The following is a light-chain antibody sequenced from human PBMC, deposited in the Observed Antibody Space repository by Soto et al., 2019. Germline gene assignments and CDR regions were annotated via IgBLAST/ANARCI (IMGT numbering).Light chain of an antibody. Sequence: ETVMTQSPATLSVSLGERATLSCRASQSVSSRVAWYQQRPGQAPRLLIYGASTRATGIPARLSGSGSGTEFTLTISSLQSEDFAVYYCQQYNDWWTFGQGTKVDIK. V-gene: IGKV3-15*01. CDR1: QSVSSR. CDR3: QQYNDWWT. CDR2: GAS. J-gene: IGKJ1*01.